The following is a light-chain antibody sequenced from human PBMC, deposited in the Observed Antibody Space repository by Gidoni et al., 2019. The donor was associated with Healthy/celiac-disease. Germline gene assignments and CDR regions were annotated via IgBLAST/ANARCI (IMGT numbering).Light chain of an antibody. Sequence: PGERATLPCRASQSVSSYLAWYQQKPGQAPRLLIYDASNRATGIPARFSGSGSGTDFTLTISSLEPEDFAVYYCQQRSNWPQNTFGGGTKVEIK. V-gene: IGKV3-11*01. CDR1: QSVSSY. CDR2: DAS. CDR3: QQRSNWPQNT. J-gene: IGKJ4*01.